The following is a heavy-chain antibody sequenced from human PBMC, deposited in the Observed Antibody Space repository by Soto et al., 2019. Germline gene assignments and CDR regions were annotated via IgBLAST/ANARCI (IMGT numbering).Heavy chain of an antibody. Sequence: QVPLVQSGAEVKEPGASVKVSCKASGYPFTSYSFSWVRQAPGQGLEWMGWSSAYNGDTRYAQKFQGRVTMTADPYTDSAYMELRNLRSDDTCVYYCAREGAVVGSAVYYGMDVWGQGTMVTVS. V-gene: IGHV1-18*04. CDR2: SSAYNGDT. CDR1: GYPFTSYS. D-gene: IGHD2-15*01. CDR3: AREGAVVGSAVYYGMDV. J-gene: IGHJ6*02.